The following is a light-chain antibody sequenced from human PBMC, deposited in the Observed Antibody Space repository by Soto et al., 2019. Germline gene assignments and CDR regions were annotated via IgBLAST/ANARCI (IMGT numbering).Light chain of an antibody. CDR2: DAS. V-gene: IGKV3-11*01. CDR3: QQRSNWPT. CDR1: QSVSSY. Sequence: EIVLTQSPATLSFSPGERATLSCRASQSVSSYLAWYQKKPGQPPRLLISDASNRATGIPARFSGSGSGTDFTLTISSLEPEDFAVYYCQQRSNWPTFGGGTKVEIK. J-gene: IGKJ4*01.